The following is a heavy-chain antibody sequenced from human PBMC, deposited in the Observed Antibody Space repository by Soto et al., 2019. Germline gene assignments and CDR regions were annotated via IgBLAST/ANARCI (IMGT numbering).Heavy chain of an antibody. D-gene: IGHD3-22*01. J-gene: IGHJ4*02. V-gene: IGHV1-24*01. CDR1: GYTLTELS. CDR3: ATTADSSGYYYIDY. CDR2: FDPEDGET. Sequence: RASVKVSCKVSGYTLTELSMHWVRQAPGKGLEWMGGFDPEDGETIYAQKFQGRVTMTEDTSTDTAYMELSSLRSEDTAVYYCATTADSSGYYYIDYWGQGTLVTVSS.